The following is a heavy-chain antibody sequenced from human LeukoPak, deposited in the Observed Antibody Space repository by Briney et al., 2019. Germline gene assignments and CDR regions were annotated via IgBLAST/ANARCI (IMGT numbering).Heavy chain of an antibody. J-gene: IGHJ4*02. CDR3: AKDRLYSSGWLDY. Sequence: PGGSLRLSCAASGFTFDDYAMHWVRHAPGKGLGWVSGISWNSGSIGYADSVKGRFTISRDNAKNSLYLQMNSLRAEDTALYYCAKDRLYSSGWLDYWGQGTLVTVSS. CDR1: GFTFDDYA. D-gene: IGHD6-19*01. CDR2: ISWNSGSI. V-gene: IGHV3-9*01.